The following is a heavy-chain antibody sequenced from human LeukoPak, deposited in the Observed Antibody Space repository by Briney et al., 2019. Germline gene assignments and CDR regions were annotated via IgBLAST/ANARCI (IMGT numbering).Heavy chain of an antibody. Sequence: ASVKVSCKASGYTFTGYYMHWVRQAPGQGLEWMGWINPNSGGTNYAQKFQGRVTMTRDTSTSTAYMELSRLRSDDTAVYYCARDEDYYDSSGYYNWFDPWGQGTLVTVSS. CDR1: GYTFTGYY. CDR2: INPNSGGT. CDR3: ARDEDYYDSSGYYNWFDP. V-gene: IGHV1-2*02. D-gene: IGHD3-22*01. J-gene: IGHJ5*02.